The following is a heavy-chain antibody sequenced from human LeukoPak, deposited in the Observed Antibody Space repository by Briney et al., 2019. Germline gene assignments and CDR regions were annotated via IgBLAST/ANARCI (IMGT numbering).Heavy chain of an antibody. CDR1: GGTFSSYA. CDR2: IIPIFGTA. V-gene: IGHV1-69*05. Sequence: ASVKVSCKASGGTFSSYAISWVRQAPGQGLEWMGGIIPIFGTAAYAQKFQGRVTITTDESTSTAYMELSSLRSEDTAVYYCARDARSRVVPAAYRHNYYFYMDVWGKGTTVTVSS. CDR3: ARDARSRVVPAAYRHNYYFYMDV. D-gene: IGHD2-2*01. J-gene: IGHJ6*03.